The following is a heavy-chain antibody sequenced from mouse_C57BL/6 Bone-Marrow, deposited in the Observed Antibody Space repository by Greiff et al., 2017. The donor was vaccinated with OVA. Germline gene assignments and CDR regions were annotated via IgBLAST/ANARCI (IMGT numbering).Heavy chain of an antibody. Sequence: EVHLVEPGGGLVKPGGSLKLSCAASGFTFSDYGMHWVRQAPEKGLEWVAYISSGSSTIYYADTVKGRFTISRDNAKNTLFLQMTSLRSEDTAMYYCARDYYGSRYYYAMDYWGQGTSVTGSS. J-gene: IGHJ4*01. CDR3: ARDYYGSRYYYAMDY. V-gene: IGHV5-17*01. CDR1: GFTFSDYG. CDR2: ISSGSSTI. D-gene: IGHD1-1*01.